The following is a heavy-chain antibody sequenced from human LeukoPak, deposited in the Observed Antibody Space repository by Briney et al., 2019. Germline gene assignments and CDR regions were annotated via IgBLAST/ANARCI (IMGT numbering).Heavy chain of an antibody. CDR3: ARAHDILAGYFFFDY. V-gene: IGHV4-31*03. D-gene: IGHD3-9*01. CDR1: GGSISSTGYY. CDR2: IYCCGSA. Sequence: SQTLSLTCTVSGGSISSTGYYWSWIRQHPGKVLEWIGYIYCCGSAYYNPSLKSRVTISVDTSRNQFSLKLISVPAADTAVYYCARAHDILAGYFFFDYWGQGTLVTVSS. J-gene: IGHJ4*02.